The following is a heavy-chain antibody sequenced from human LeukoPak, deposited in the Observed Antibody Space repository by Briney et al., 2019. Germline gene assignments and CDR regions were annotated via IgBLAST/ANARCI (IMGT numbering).Heavy chain of an antibody. CDR1: GYTFINYF. V-gene: IGHV1-46*01. CDR2: INLSAGSI. Sequence: ASVKVSCKASGYTFINYFMYWVRQAPGQGLESMGIINLSAGSINYAQKFQGKITVTRDLSTSTPYLELSSLTSEDTAVYYCARLARNAGPFDYWGQGTRVTVSS. D-gene: IGHD6-13*01. CDR3: ARLARNAGPFDY. J-gene: IGHJ4*02.